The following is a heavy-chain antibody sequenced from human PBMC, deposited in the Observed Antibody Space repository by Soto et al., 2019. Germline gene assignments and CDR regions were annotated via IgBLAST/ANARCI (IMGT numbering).Heavy chain of an antibody. V-gene: IGHV3-23*01. D-gene: IGHD5-18*01. Sequence: EVQLLESGGGLIQPGESLRLSCAASGLTFRSYALNWVREAPGKGMEWVSGISGTGDGTDYAVSVKGRFTVSRDNFKNTLYLQMNSLRAEDTAIYYCAGLGYSAQDFWGQGTQVTVSS. J-gene: IGHJ4*02. CDR2: ISGTGDGT. CDR1: GLTFRSYA. CDR3: AGLGYSAQDF.